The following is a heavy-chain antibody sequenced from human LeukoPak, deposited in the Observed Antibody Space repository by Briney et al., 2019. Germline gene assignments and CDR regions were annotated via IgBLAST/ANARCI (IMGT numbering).Heavy chain of an antibody. D-gene: IGHD1-26*01. Sequence: PGGSLRLSCVASAFTFRTYSMHWVRQAPGKGLEWVSAIGGSGGSTYYADSVKGRFTISRDSSKNTLYLQMNSLRAEDTAVYYCAKGVGGTPFDYWGQGTLVTVSS. CDR3: AKGVGGTPFDY. J-gene: IGHJ4*02. CDR1: AFTFRTYS. V-gene: IGHV3-23*01. CDR2: IGGSGGST.